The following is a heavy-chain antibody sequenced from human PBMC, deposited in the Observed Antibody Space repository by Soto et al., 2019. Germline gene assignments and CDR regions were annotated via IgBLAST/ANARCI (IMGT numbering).Heavy chain of an antibody. D-gene: IGHD1-26*01. CDR3: AKSQSGSFFAAFDL. Sequence: GGSLRLSCAASGFDVSSDVMNWVRQAPGKGLEWVASIFGSGRTTYYADFVKGRFNISRDNSKNTLYLQLNSLRVEDTALYYCAKSQSGSFFAAFDLWGQGSMVTVSS. J-gene: IGHJ3*01. CDR1: GFDVSSDV. V-gene: IGHV3-23*01. CDR2: IFGSGRTT.